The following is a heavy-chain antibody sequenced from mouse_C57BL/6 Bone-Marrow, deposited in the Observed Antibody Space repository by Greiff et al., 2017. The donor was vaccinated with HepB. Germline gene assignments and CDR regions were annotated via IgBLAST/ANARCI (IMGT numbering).Heavy chain of an antibody. Sequence: DVKLQESGPGLVKPSQSLSLTCSVTGYSITSGYYWNWIRQFPGNKLEWMGYISYDGSNNYNPSLKNRISITRDTSKNQFFLKLNSVTTEDTATYYCARENYDYDGWFAYWGQGTLVTVSA. CDR1: GYSITSGYY. CDR3: ARENYDYDGWFAY. D-gene: IGHD2-4*01. V-gene: IGHV3-6*01. CDR2: ISYDGSN. J-gene: IGHJ3*01.